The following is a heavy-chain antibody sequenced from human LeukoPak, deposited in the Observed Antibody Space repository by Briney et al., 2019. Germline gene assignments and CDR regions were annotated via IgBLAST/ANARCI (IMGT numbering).Heavy chain of an antibody. CDR3: ARGSKAAPGTFDY. V-gene: IGHV4-59*01. J-gene: IGHJ4*02. CDR1: GGSISSYY. Sequence: SETLSLTCTVSGGSISSYYWSWIRQPPGKGLEWIGYIYYTGSTDYNPSLKSRVAISVDTSRNQFSLKLSSVTAADTAVYYCARGSKAAPGTFDYWGQGTLVTVSS. D-gene: IGHD6-13*01. CDR2: IYYTGST.